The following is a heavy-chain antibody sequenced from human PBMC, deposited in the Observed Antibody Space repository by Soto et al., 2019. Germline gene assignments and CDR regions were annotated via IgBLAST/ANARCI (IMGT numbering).Heavy chain of an antibody. CDR3: ARLPTGYPNWFDP. V-gene: IGHV4-39*01. Sequence: KPSETLSLTCTVSGASISTNHHNWAWVRQPPGKGLEWMGNIHYRGDTYFNPSLRSRLSMSVDTSKNQFSLKLTSVTAADTAVYYCARLPTGYPNWFDPWGQGTLVTVYS. CDR1: GASISTNHHN. CDR2: IHYRGDT. D-gene: IGHD3-9*01. J-gene: IGHJ5*02.